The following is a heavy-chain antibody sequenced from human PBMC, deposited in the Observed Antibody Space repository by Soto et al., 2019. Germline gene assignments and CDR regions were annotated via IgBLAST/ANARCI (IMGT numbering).Heavy chain of an antibody. Sequence: GASVKVSCKVSGYTLTELSMHWVRQAPGKGLEWMGGFDPEDGETIYAQKFQGRVTMTEDTPTDTAYMELSSLRSEDTAVYYCATIQLGYCSGGSCSTQFYYYYGMDVWGQGTTVTVSS. V-gene: IGHV1-24*01. D-gene: IGHD2-15*01. CDR1: GYTLTELS. CDR3: ATIQLGYCSGGSCSTQFYYYYGMDV. CDR2: FDPEDGET. J-gene: IGHJ6*02.